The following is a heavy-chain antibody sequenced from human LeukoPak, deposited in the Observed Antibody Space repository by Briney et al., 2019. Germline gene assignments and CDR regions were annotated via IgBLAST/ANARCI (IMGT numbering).Heavy chain of an antibody. CDR1: GYTFTGYY. J-gene: IGHJ4*02. CDR3: ARGGIVGATPHLFDY. V-gene: IGHV1-2*02. CDR2: INPNSGGT. D-gene: IGHD1-26*01. Sequence: ASVKVSCKASGYTFTGYYMHWVRQAPGQGLEWMGWINPNSGGTNYAQKFQGRVTMTRDTSIGTAYMELSRLRSDDTAVYYCARGGIVGATPHLFDYWGQGTLVTVSS.